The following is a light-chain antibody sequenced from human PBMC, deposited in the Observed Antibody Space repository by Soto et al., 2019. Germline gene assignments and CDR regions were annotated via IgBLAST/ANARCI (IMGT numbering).Light chain of an antibody. CDR2: EVN. V-gene: IGLV2-8*01. Sequence: QSALTQPPSASGSPGQSVTISCTGTSSDVGGFKYVSWYQQKSGKAPKLIIYEVNERPSGVPDRFTGSKSDNTASLTVSGLQAEDEADYYCSAYAGINKVLFGGGTKLTGL. CDR3: SAYAGINKVL. J-gene: IGLJ2*01. CDR1: SSDVGGFKY.